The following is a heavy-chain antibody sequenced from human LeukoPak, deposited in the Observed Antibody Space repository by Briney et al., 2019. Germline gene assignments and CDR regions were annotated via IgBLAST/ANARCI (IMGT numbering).Heavy chain of an antibody. Sequence: SETLSLTCTVSGGSISSYYWSWIRQPPGKGLEWIGYIYTSGSTNYNPSLKSRVTISVDTSKNQFSLKLSPVTAADTAVYYCARRSAAAGTFYYYYMDVWGKGTTVTVSS. CDR2: IYTSGST. D-gene: IGHD6-13*01. J-gene: IGHJ6*03. CDR1: GGSISSYY. V-gene: IGHV4-4*09. CDR3: ARRSAAAGTFYYYYMDV.